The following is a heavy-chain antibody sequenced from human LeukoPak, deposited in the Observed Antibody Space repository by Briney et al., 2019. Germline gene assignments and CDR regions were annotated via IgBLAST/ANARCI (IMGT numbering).Heavy chain of an antibody. V-gene: IGHV4-4*07. J-gene: IGHJ4*02. D-gene: IGHD5-12*01. CDR3: ARLQALSGYDLVFDY. CDR2: IYTSGST. CDR1: SGSISSYY. Sequence: SSETLSLTCTVSSGSISSYYWSWIRQPAGKGLEWIGRIYTSGSTNYNPSLKSRVTMSVDTSKNQFSLKLSSVTAADTAVYYCARLQALSGYDLVFDYWGQGTLVTVSS.